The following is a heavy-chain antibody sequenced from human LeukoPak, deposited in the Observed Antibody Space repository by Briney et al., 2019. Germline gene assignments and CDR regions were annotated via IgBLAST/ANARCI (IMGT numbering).Heavy chain of an antibody. Sequence: PSETLSLTCTVSGGSISSGGYYWSWIRQHPGKGLEWIGYIYYSGSTYYNTSLKSRVTISVDTSKNQFSLKLSSVTAADTAVYYCARVCTNGVFLRNNWFDPWGQGTLVTVSS. J-gene: IGHJ5*02. CDR1: GGSISSGGYY. CDR2: IYYSGST. CDR3: ARVCTNGVFLRNNWFDP. V-gene: IGHV4-31*03. D-gene: IGHD2-8*01.